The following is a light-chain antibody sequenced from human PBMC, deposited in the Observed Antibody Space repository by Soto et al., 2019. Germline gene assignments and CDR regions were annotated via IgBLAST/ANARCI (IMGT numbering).Light chain of an antibody. CDR3: QQYGISPRT. V-gene: IGKV3-20*01. J-gene: IGKJ1*01. CDR1: QSVSSSY. Sequence: EIVLTQSPGTLSLSPGERATLSCRASQSVSSSYLAWYQQKPGQAPRLFIYGASTRATGVPDRFSGSGFGTDFTFTISRLEPEDFAVYYCQQYGISPRTFGQGTKGDIK. CDR2: GAS.